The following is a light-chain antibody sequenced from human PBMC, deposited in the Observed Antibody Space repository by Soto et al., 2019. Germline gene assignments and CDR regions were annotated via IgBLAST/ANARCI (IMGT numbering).Light chain of an antibody. Sequence: QSVLTQPPSASGCPGQSVTISCTGTSSDIGGYNYVSWYQQHPGKAPKLMIYEVSKRPSGVPDRFSGSKSGNTASLTVSGLQAEEEAEYYCSSYAGSNNYVFGSGTKVTVL. CDR1: SSDIGGYNY. CDR3: SSYAGSNNYV. J-gene: IGLJ1*01. CDR2: EVS. V-gene: IGLV2-8*01.